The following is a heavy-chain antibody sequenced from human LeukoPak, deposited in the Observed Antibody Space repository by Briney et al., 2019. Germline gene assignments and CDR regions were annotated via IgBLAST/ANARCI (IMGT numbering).Heavy chain of an antibody. J-gene: IGHJ5*02. Sequence: GGALPLSCPSSGFTFNNYAMTWVRQAAAKGLEWVSSIIDSGISTYYGDSVKGRFTISRDNSKNTLYLQMNRLRAEDTTVYYCAREGVYRAFDPWGQGTLVTVSS. D-gene: IGHD5/OR15-5a*01. CDR1: GFTFNNYA. CDR2: IIDSGIST. V-gene: IGHV3-23*01. CDR3: AREGVYRAFDP.